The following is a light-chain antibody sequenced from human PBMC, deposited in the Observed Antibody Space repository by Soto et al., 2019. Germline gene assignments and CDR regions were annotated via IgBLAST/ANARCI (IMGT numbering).Light chain of an antibody. CDR3: QQYNNWYT. CDR2: GAS. J-gene: IGKJ2*01. CDR1: QRVNNN. Sequence: ETEMTQFPATLSVSPGERATLSCRASQRVNNNLAWYQQRPGQAPRLLIYGASTRASGVPARFSGSGSGTEFTLTISSLQSEDFAVYYCQQYNNWYTFGQGTKLEIK. V-gene: IGKV3-15*01.